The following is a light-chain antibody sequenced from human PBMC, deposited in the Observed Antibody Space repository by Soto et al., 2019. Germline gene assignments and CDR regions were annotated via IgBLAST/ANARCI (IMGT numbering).Light chain of an antibody. Sequence: EIVLTQSPATLSLSPGERATLSCRASQSVSSYLAWYQQKPRQAPRLLIYDASNRATGIPARFSGGGSGTDFTLTISSLEPDDFAVYHCQQRSNWRFTFGPGTRVDIK. CDR2: DAS. V-gene: IGKV3-11*01. CDR1: QSVSSY. CDR3: QQRSNWRFT. J-gene: IGKJ3*01.